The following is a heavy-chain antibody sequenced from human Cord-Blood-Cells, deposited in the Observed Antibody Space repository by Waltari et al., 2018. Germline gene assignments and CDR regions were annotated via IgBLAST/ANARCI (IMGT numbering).Heavy chain of an antibody. D-gene: IGHD1-1*01. CDR3: AKDRVRYPMDV. CDR2: ISGSGGST. Sequence: EVQLLEAGGGLVQHGGSLRLSGAASGFSFSRYALSWVRQAPGKGLEWVSAISGSGGSTYYADSVKGRFTISRDNSKNTLYLQMNSLRAEDTAVYYCAKDRVRYPMDVWGQGTTVTVSS. J-gene: IGHJ6*02. CDR1: GFSFSRYA. V-gene: IGHV3-23*01.